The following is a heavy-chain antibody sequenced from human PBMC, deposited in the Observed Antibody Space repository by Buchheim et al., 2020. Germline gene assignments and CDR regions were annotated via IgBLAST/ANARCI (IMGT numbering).Heavy chain of an antibody. CDR1: GASISSGGYY. J-gene: IGHJ3*01. CDR2: IYYSGST. D-gene: IGHD3-10*01. CDR3: ARGNAPMGAFDL. Sequence: QVQLQESGPGLVKPSQTLSLTCTVSGASISSGGYYWSWIRQLPGKGLEWIGYIYYSGSTYFNPSLKSRVTMSVETSKNQVSLKLSSVTAADTAVYYCARGNAPMGAFDLWGQGT. V-gene: IGHV4-31*03.